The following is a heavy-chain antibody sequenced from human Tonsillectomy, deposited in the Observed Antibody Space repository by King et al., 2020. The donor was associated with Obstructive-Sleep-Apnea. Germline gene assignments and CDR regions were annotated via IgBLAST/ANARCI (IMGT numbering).Heavy chain of an antibody. V-gene: IGHV3-30*03. CDR3: VRVVGYLLDF. CDR2: ISYDGITD. CDR1: GFNFRRTA. D-gene: IGHD2-21*01. J-gene: IGHJ4*02. Sequence: QLVQSGGGVVHPGRSLRLSCAASGFNFRRTAMHWVRQAPGKGLEWVAVISYDGITDYYGDSVRGRLTVSRDNSRDTTFLQMKNLRHDDTAIYYCVRVVGYLLDFWGQGTQVTVSS.